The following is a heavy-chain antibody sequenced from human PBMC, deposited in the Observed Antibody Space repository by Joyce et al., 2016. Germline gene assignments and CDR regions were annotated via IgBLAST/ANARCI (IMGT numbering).Heavy chain of an antibody. V-gene: IGHV3-21*06. Sequence: EVQLVESGGGLVKPGGSLSLSCAASGFSFMDFGMNWVRQAPGQWLHWVSSITATGSFINYAYSLKGRFTVSRDNAKNLLYLQMNSLRADDTAVYYCARDNVRRGYRPNYSYYYYMDVWGRGTTVTVSS. J-gene: IGHJ6*03. CDR2: ITATGSFI. CDR3: ARDNVRRGYRPNYSYYYYMDV. D-gene: IGHD3-16*02. CDR1: GFSFMDFG.